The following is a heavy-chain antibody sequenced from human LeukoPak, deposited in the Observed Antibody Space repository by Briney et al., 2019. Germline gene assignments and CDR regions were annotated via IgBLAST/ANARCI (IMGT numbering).Heavy chain of an antibody. CDR3: VRTSSLFDY. CDR2: ISTTGSGT. Sequence: GGSLRLSCAASGFTFSDYYMSWIRQAPGKGLDWVSAISTTGSGTYYADSVRGRFTISRDNSKNTLFLQMNSLSAEDTAVYYCVRTSSLFDYWGQGILVTVSS. CDR1: GFTFSDYY. V-gene: IGHV3-23*01. D-gene: IGHD1-7*01. J-gene: IGHJ4*02.